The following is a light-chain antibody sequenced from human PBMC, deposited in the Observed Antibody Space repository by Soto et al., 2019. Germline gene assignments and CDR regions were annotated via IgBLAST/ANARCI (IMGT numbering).Light chain of an antibody. V-gene: IGKV1-5*03. CDR2: KAS. Sequence: DIQMTPSPSTLSASVGDRVTITCRASQSISSWLAWYQQKPGKAPKLLIYKASSLESGVPSRFSGSGSGTEFTLTINNLQSEDFAVYYCQQYRNWPRTFGQGTKVDI. CDR1: QSISSW. CDR3: QQYRNWPRT. J-gene: IGKJ1*01.